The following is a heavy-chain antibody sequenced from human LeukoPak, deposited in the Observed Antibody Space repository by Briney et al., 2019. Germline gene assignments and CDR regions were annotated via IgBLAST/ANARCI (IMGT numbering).Heavy chain of an antibody. J-gene: IGHJ4*02. CDR3: ATIPWELLRGSYFDY. CDR2: MNPNSDNT. D-gene: IGHD1-26*01. CDR1: GYTFTSYD. Sequence: ASVKVSCKASGYTFTSYDINWVRQATGQGLEWMGWMNPNSDNTGYAQKFQGRVTMTRNTSISTAYMELSSLRSEDTAVYYCATIPWELLRGSYFDYWGQGTLVTVSS. V-gene: IGHV1-8*01.